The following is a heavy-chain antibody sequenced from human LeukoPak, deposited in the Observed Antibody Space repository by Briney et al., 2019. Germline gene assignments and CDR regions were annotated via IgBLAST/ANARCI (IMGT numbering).Heavy chain of an antibody. Sequence: ASVKVSCKASGYTFTSYGISWVRQAPGQGLEWMGWISAYNGNTNYARKLQGRVTMTTDTSTSTAYMELRSLRSDDTAVYYCARNVPIVVVAATLAYYGMDVWGQGTTVTVS. CDR3: ARNVPIVVVAATLAYYGMDV. D-gene: IGHD2-15*01. CDR2: ISAYNGNT. CDR1: GYTFTSYG. V-gene: IGHV1-18*01. J-gene: IGHJ6*02.